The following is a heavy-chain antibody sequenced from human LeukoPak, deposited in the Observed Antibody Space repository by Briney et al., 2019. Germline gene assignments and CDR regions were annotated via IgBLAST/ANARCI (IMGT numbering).Heavy chain of an antibody. CDR3: AREGGGHDAFDI. CDR2: ISSSSSYI. CDR1: GFTFSNYT. Sequence: PGGSLRLSCAASGFTFSNYTMNWVREAPGKGLEWVSSISSSSSYIYYADSVKGRFTISRDNAKNSLYLQMNSLRAEDTAVYYCAREGGGHDAFDIWGQGTMVTVSS. V-gene: IGHV3-21*01. D-gene: IGHD6-25*01. J-gene: IGHJ3*02.